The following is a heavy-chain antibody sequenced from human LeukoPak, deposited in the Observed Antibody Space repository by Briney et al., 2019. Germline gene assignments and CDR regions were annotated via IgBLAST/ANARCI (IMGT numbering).Heavy chain of an antibody. J-gene: IGHJ6*02. CDR1: GYTFTSYD. V-gene: IGHV1-8*01. CDR3: ARGTLEPYYYYGMDV. D-gene: IGHD1-1*01. Sequence: ASVKVSCKASGYTFTSYDINWVRQATGQGLEWKGWMNPNSGNTGYAQKFQGRVTMTRNTSISTAYMELSSLRSEDTAVYYCARGTLEPYYYYGMDVWGQGTTVTVSS. CDR2: MNPNSGNT.